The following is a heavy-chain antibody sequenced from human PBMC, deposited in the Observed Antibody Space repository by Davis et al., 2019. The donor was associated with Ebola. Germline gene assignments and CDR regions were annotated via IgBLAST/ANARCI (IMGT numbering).Heavy chain of an antibody. V-gene: IGHV3-30-3*01. J-gene: IGHJ4*02. D-gene: IGHD4-23*01. CDR2: ISYDGSNT. CDR1: GGSFSGYY. Sequence: LSLTCAVYGGSFSGYYWSWIRQPPGKGLEWVAVISYDGSNTFYADSVKGRFTISRDNSKNMLYLQMNSLRPEDTAEYYCASGAGWELYYFDSWGQGTLVTVSS. CDR3: ASGAGWELYYFDS.